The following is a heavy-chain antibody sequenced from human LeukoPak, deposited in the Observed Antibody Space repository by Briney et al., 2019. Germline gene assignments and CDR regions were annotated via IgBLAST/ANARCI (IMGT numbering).Heavy chain of an antibody. D-gene: IGHD2-15*01. CDR2: SYYSGST. J-gene: IGHJ4*02. CDR1: GGSISSSSYY. CDR3: AMADCSGGSCYSLVFGY. Sequence: SETLSLTCTVSGGSISSSSYYWGWIRQPPGKGLEWIGSSYYSGSTYYNPSLKSRVTISVDTSKNQFSLKLSSVTAADTAVYYCAMADCSGGSCYSLVFGYWGQGTLVTVSS. V-gene: IGHV4-39*01.